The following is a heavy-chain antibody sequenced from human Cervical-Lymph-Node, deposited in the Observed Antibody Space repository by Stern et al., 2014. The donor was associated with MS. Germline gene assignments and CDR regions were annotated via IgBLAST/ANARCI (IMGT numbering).Heavy chain of an antibody. D-gene: IGHD3-9*01. Sequence: QVQLQASGPGLVKPLQTLSLTCTVSGDSMSSGDDYWTWMRQLPGTGLEWIGYIHLSVSIYFHPSLGCRVTISLDTSKSQFSLNLSSVTAADTAVYFCAREEYAQTGYYDNWFDPWGQGTLVTVSS. CDR2: IHLSVSI. CDR3: AREEYAQTGYYDNWFDP. J-gene: IGHJ5*02. CDR1: GDSMSSGDDY. V-gene: IGHV4-31*03.